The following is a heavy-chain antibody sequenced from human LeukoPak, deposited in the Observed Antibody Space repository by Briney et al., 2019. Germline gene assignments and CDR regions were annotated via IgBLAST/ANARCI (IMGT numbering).Heavy chain of an antibody. J-gene: IGHJ4*02. V-gene: IGHV4-34*01. Sequence: SEALSLTCAVYGGSFSGYYWSWIRQPPGKGLEWIGEINHSGSTNYNPSLKSRVTISVDTSKNQFSLKLSSVTAADTAVYYCAITYYDSSGYYFDYWGQGTLVTVSS. CDR1: GGSFSGYY. CDR3: AITYYDSSGYYFDY. D-gene: IGHD3-22*01. CDR2: INHSGST.